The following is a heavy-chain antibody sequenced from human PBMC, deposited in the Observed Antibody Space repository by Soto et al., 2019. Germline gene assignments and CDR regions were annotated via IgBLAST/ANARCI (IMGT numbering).Heavy chain of an antibody. CDR3: ARDAPFPHGKLRNLDL. D-gene: IGHD2-21*01. Sequence: GGSLRLSCAASGVTLSKYLMNWVRQAPGKGLEWDANIRNTGSSIEYTDSVKGRFTISRDNAKNTLYLQMKDLRVWDTAFYYFARDAPFPHGKLRNLDLWGQRTLVTVSS. CDR2: IRNTGSSI. J-gene: IGHJ5*02. V-gene: IGHV3-48*03. CDR1: GVTLSKYL.